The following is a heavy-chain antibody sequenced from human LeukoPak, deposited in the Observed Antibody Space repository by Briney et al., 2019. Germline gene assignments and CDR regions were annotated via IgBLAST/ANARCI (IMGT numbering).Heavy chain of an antibody. CDR1: GFTFSNAW. V-gene: IGHV3-15*01. CDR2: IKSKTDGGTT. D-gene: IGHD4-11*01. J-gene: IGHJ6*03. Sequence: GGSLRLSCAASGFTFSNAWMSWVHQAPGKGLEWVGRIKSKTDGGTTDYAAPVKGRFTISRDDSKNTLYLQMNSLKTEDTAVYYCTTDLTKMTTVTKSGYYYYYYMDVWGKGTTVTVSS. CDR3: TTDLTKMTTVTKSGYYYYYYMDV.